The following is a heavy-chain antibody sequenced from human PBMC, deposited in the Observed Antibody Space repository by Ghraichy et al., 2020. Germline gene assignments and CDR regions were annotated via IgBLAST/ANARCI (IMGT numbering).Heavy chain of an antibody. Sequence: SETLSLTCAVGDGLFSGFYWNWIRQSPGQGLEWIGEISDSGNMNSNPSLKSRVTMSIDTSKKQFSLNLISVTATATAVYYGARGSSGAGASCYNRGYLAPGGQGTLVTVSS. V-gene: IGHV4-34*01. CDR2: ISDSGNM. J-gene: IGHJ5*02. CDR1: DGLFSGFY. D-gene: IGHD2-2*02. CDR3: ARGSSGAGASCYNRGYLAP.